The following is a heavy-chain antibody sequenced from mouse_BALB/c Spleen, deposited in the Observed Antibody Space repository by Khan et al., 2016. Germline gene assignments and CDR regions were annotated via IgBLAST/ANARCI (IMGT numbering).Heavy chain of an antibody. CDR1: GFNIKDTY. CDR3: ARSPFYYGNYYAMDY. D-gene: IGHD1-1*01. V-gene: IGHV14-3*02. CDR2: IDPANGNT. J-gene: IGHJ4*01. Sequence: VQLQQSGAELVKPGASVKLSCTASGFNIKDTYMHWVKQRPEQGLEWIGRIDPANGNTKYDPKFQGKATITEDTSSNKAYLQLSSLTSDDTAVYYCARSPFYYGNYYAMDYWGQGTSVTVSS.